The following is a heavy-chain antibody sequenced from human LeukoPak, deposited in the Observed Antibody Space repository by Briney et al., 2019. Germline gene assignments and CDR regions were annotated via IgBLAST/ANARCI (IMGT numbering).Heavy chain of an antibody. CDR2: ISGSDGST. D-gene: IGHD4-17*01. Sequence: GGSLRLSCAASGFTFSSHAMSWVRQAPGKGREWVSAISGSDGSTYYADSVKGRFTISRDNSKNTLYLQMNSLRAEDTAVYYCAKDSHTFPDYALDAFDIWGQGTMVTVSS. CDR1: GFTFSSHA. J-gene: IGHJ3*02. CDR3: AKDSHTFPDYALDAFDI. V-gene: IGHV3-23*01.